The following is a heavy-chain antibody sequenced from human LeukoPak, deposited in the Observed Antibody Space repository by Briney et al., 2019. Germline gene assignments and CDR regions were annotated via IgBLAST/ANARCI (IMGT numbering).Heavy chain of an antibody. J-gene: IGHJ4*02. CDR3: ARGAYYYDSSGYSLFDY. CDR1: GFTFSTHS. V-gene: IGHV3-48*01. D-gene: IGHD3-22*01. Sequence: GGSLRLSCAASGFTFSTHSMNWVRQAPGKGLEWVSYISSSSGTIYYADSVKGRFTISRDNSKNTLYLQMNSLRAEDTAVYYCARGAYYYDSSGYSLFDYWGQGTLVTVSS. CDR2: ISSSSGTI.